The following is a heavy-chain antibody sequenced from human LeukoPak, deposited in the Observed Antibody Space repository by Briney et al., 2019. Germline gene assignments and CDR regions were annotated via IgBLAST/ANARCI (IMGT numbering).Heavy chain of an antibody. CDR3: ASGGGWVFNN. J-gene: IGHJ4*02. V-gene: IGHV3-7*01. CDR1: GFPFSSHW. CDR2: INQDGSEK. Sequence: GGSLRLSCAASGFPFSSHWLSWFRQSPGKGLEWVAHINQDGSEKSYVDSVKGRFTISRDNARNSQWLQMNSPRAEDTAVYYCASGGGWVFNNWGQGTLVTVSS. D-gene: IGHD6-19*01.